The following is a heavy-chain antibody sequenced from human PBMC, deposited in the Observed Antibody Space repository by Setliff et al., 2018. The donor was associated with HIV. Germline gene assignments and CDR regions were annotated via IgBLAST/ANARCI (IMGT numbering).Heavy chain of an antibody. CDR3: TSRS. CDR1: GFTFRNAW. V-gene: IGHV3-15*01. J-gene: IGHJ5*02. CDR2: IKSKPDGGAT. Sequence: PGGSLRLSCAASGFTFRNAWMSWVRQAPGKGLEWVGRIKSKPDGGATDYAAPVKGRFTISRDDSKNTVYLQMNSLKTEDTAVYYCTSRSWGQGTLVTVSS.